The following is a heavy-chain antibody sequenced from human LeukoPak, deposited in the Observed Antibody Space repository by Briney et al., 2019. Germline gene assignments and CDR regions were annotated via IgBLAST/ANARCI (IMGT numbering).Heavy chain of an antibody. Sequence: SETLSLTRTVSGGSISTYYWSWIRQPPGKGLEWIGYIYYSGSTNYNPSLKSQVTISVDTSKNQFSLKLSSVTAADTAVYYCARSRSSDWPDYHYWGQGTLVTVSS. CDR3: ARSRSSDWPDYHY. CDR2: IYYSGST. J-gene: IGHJ4*02. CDR1: GGSISTYY. V-gene: IGHV4-59*01. D-gene: IGHD6-25*01.